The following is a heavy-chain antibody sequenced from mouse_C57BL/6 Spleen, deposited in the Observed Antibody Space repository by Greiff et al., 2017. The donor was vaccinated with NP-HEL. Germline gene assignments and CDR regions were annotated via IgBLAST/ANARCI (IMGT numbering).Heavy chain of an antibody. CDR2: ISYDGSN. CDR3: AREDGYYNAMDY. D-gene: IGHD2-3*01. Sequence: EVKLMESGPGLVKPSQSLSLTCSVTGYSITSGYYWNWIRQFPGNNLEWMGYISYDGSNNYNPSLKNRISITRDTSKNQFFLKLNSVTTEDTATYYCAREDGYYNAMDYWGQGTSVPVSS. V-gene: IGHV3-6*01. J-gene: IGHJ4*01. CDR1: GYSITSGYY.